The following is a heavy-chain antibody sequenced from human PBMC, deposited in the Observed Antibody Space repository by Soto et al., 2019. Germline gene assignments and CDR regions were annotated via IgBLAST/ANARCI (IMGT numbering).Heavy chain of an antibody. D-gene: IGHD3-22*01. V-gene: IGHV3-53*01. CDR2: IYSGGST. Sequence: GGSLRLSCAASGFTFSTYSMTWVRQAPGKGLEWVSVIYSGGSTYYADSVKGRFTISRDNSKNTLYLQMNSLRAEDTAVYYCARDRVESGYPEYFQHWGQGTLVTVSS. J-gene: IGHJ1*01. CDR3: ARDRVESGYPEYFQH. CDR1: GFTFSTYS.